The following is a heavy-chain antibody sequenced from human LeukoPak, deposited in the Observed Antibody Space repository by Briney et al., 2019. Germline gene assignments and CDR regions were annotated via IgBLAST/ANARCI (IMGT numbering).Heavy chain of an antibody. CDR3: AREYSSSWSAFDY. Sequence: PSETLSLTCTVSGGSISSYYCSWIRQPPGKGLEWIGYIYYSGSTNYNPSLKSRVTISVDTSKNQFSLKLSSVTAADTAVYYCAREYSSSWSAFDYWGQGTLVTVSS. J-gene: IGHJ4*02. V-gene: IGHV4-59*01. CDR1: GGSISSYY. D-gene: IGHD6-13*01. CDR2: IYYSGST.